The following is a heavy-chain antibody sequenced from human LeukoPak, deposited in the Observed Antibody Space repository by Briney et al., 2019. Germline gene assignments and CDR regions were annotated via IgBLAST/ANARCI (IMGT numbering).Heavy chain of an antibody. D-gene: IGHD5-18*01. Sequence: SVKVSCKASGGTFSSYAISWVRQAPGQGLEWMGGIIPIFGTANYAQKFQGRVTITADKSTSTAYMELSSLRSEDTAVYYCARDWASYGYKDYWGQGTLVTVSS. CDR1: GGTFSSYA. V-gene: IGHV1-69*06. CDR2: IIPIFGTA. CDR3: ARDWASYGYKDY. J-gene: IGHJ4*02.